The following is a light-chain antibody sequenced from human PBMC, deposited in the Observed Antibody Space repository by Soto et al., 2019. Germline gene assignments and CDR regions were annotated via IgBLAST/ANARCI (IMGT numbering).Light chain of an antibody. CDR2: GAS. J-gene: IGKJ4*01. V-gene: IGKV3-20*01. CDR1: QSVSSSY. CDR3: QQYGSSPS. Sequence: EIELTQSPGTLSLSPGERATLSCRASQSVSSSYLAWYQQKPGQAPMLLIYGASSRATGIPDRFSSSGSGTDFTLTISRLEPEDFAVYYCQQYGSSPSFGGGTKVEIK.